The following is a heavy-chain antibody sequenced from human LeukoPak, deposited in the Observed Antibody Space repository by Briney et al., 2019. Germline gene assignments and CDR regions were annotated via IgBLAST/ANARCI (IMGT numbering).Heavy chain of an antibody. V-gene: IGHV1-69*05. D-gene: IGHD3-22*01. CDR3: ARSGNYYASSGYYYG. CDR2: IIPIFGTA. CDR1: GGTFISYA. J-gene: IGHJ4*02. Sequence: ASVKVSCKASGGTFISYAISWVRQAPGQGLEWMGRIIPIFGTANYAQKFRGRVTSTKDESTSTAYMELSSLRSEDRAVYYCARSGNYYASSGYYYGWGQGTLVTVSS.